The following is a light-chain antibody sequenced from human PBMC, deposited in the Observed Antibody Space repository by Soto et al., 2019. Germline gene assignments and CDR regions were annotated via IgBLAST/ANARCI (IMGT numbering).Light chain of an antibody. CDR1: SSDVGGYNY. J-gene: IGLJ1*01. CDR2: EVS. Sequence: QSALTQPASVSGSPGQSITISCTGTSSDVGGYNYVSWYQQHPGKAHKLMIYEVSNRPSGVSNRFSGSKSGNTASLTISGLQAEDEADYYCASYTSSSSYFFGTGTKLTVL. V-gene: IGLV2-14*01. CDR3: ASYTSSSSYF.